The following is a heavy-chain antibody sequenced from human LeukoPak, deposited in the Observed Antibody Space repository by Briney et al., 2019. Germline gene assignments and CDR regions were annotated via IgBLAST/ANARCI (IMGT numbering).Heavy chain of an antibody. Sequence: VGSLRLSCAASTFTFSSYWMSWVRQAPGKGLEWVANIKQDGSEKSYVDSVKGRFTISRDKAKNSLYLQMRSLRAEDTAVYYCARDWSSSSGLDYWGQGALVTVSS. D-gene: IGHD6-6*01. CDR1: TFTFSSYW. CDR2: IKQDGSEK. V-gene: IGHV3-7*01. J-gene: IGHJ4*02. CDR3: ARDWSSSSGLDY.